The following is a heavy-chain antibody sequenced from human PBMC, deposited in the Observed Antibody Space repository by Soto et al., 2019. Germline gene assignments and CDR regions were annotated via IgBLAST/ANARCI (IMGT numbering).Heavy chain of an antibody. CDR2: SNAGNGNT. Sequence: QVQLVQSGAEEKKPGASVKVSCKASGYNFTSYAMHWVRQAPGQRLEWMGWSNAGNGNTKYSQKFQGRVTITRDTSASTAYMELSSLRSEDTAVYYCARSIVVVTALDYWGQGTLVTVSS. CDR1: GYNFTSYA. J-gene: IGHJ4*02. CDR3: ARSIVVVTALDY. V-gene: IGHV1-3*05. D-gene: IGHD2-21*02.